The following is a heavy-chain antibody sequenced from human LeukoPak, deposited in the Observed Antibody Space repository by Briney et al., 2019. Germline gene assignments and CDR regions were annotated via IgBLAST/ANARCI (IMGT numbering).Heavy chain of an antibody. D-gene: IGHD5-12*01. Sequence: ASVKVSCKVSGYTLTELSMHWVRQAPGKGLEWMGGFDPEDGETIYAQKFQGRVTMTEDTSTDTAYMELSSLRSEDTAVYYCARGFGSGYDFPTYYYGMDVWGQGTTVTVSS. CDR2: FDPEDGET. V-gene: IGHV1-24*01. J-gene: IGHJ6*02. CDR1: GYTLTELS. CDR3: ARGFGSGYDFPTYYYGMDV.